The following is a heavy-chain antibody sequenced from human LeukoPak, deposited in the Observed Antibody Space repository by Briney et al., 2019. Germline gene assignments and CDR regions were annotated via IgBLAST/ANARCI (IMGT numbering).Heavy chain of an antibody. CDR1: GFTFSSYG. CDR2: ISYDGSNK. V-gene: IGHV3-30*18. CDR3: AKDPRVVWNDDYYYYGMDV. D-gene: IGHD1-1*01. Sequence: PGGSLRLSCAASGFTFSSYGMHWVRQAPGKGLERVAVISYDGSNKYYADSVKGRFTISRDNSKNTLYLQTNSLRAEDTAVYYCAKDPRVVWNDDYYYYGMDVWGKGTTVTVSS. J-gene: IGHJ6*04.